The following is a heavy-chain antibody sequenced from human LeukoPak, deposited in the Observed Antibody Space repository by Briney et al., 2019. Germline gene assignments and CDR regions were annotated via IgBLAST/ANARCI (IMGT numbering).Heavy chain of an antibody. CDR1: GYTLTELS. D-gene: IGHD3-3*01. V-gene: IGHV1-24*01. CDR3: ATVVNVQEWLLDDAFDI. Sequence: APVKVSCKVSGYTLTELSMHWVRQAPGKGLEWMGGFDPEDGETIYAQKFQGRVTMTEDTSTDTAYMELSSLRSEDTAVYYCATVVNVQEWLLDDAFDIWGQGTMVTVSS. CDR2: FDPEDGET. J-gene: IGHJ3*02.